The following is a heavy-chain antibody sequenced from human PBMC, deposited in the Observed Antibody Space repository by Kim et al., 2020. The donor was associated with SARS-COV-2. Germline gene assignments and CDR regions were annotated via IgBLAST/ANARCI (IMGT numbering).Heavy chain of an antibody. J-gene: IGHJ4*02. CDR3: VRFADWGY. V-gene: IGHV3-74*01. Sequence: GGSLRLSCEASGFTFSNYWMHWVRQAPGKGLLWVSCIKGDGSATIYADSVKGRFTISRDNAKKMLYLQMNGLRADDTAVYYCVRFADWGYWGQGTLVTVS. CDR2: IKGDGSAT. CDR1: GFTFSNYW. D-gene: IGHD7-27*01.